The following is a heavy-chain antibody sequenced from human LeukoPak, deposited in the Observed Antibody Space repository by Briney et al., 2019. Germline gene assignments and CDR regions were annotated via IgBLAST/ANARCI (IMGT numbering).Heavy chain of an antibody. CDR3: ARGRSYGFDFDS. J-gene: IGHJ4*02. D-gene: IGHD5-18*01. Sequence: PSETLSLTCDVSGVSINTCCYYWTWIRQPPGKGLEWIGYKYCSGSTRYNSSLRSRLTISLDTSKNQFSLRLTSVTAADTAVYYCARGRSYGFDFDSWGPGTLVIVSS. CDR2: KYCSGST. V-gene: IGHV4-61*01. CDR1: GVSINTCCYY.